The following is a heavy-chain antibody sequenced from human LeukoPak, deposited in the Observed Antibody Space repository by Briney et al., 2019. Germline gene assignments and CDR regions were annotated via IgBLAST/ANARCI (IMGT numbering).Heavy chain of an antibody. J-gene: IGHJ3*02. CDR3: AAIMVVTAGVAFNI. CDR1: GYTLTSYD. Sequence: ASVKVSCKASGYTLTSYDINWVRQATGQGLEWMGWMSPNSDNRGYEQNFQGRVTMTMDTSISTAYMELSSLRSEDTAVYYCAAIMVVTAGVAFNIWGQGTKVTVSS. V-gene: IGHV1-8*01. CDR2: MSPNSDNR. D-gene: IGHD2-21*02.